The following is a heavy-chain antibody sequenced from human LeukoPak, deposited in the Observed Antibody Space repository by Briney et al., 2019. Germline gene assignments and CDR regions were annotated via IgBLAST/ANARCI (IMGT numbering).Heavy chain of an antibody. V-gene: IGHV4-39*02. CDR1: GDSINNDNYY. D-gene: IGHD1-26*01. CDR3: ASVLQSGTYPSGSDYYYDS. Sequence: PSETLSLTCYVSGDSINNDNYYWGRVRQSPGAGLEWLGSVYHNGHTIYTPSLKSRLTLSLDTSKNHFSLNLTSATAADTAVYFCASVLQSGTYPSGSDYYYDSWGRGTLVTVTS. CDR2: VYHNGHT. J-gene: IGHJ4*01.